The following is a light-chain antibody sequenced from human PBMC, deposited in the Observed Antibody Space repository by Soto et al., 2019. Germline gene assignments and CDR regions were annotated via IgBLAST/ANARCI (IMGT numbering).Light chain of an antibody. CDR2: DAS. J-gene: IGKJ3*01. CDR1: QSIGSY. V-gene: IGKV3-11*01. Sequence: EIVLTQSPATLSLSLGERATLSCRASQSIGSYLAWYQHKLGQPPRLLIYDASIRATGIPVRFSGSGSGTDFTLTISSLEPEDFAVYYCQQRSTWPPFSFGPGTKVDIK. CDR3: QQRSTWPPFS.